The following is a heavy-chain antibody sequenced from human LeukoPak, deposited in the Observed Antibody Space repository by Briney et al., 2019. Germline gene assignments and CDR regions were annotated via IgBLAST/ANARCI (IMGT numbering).Heavy chain of an antibody. V-gene: IGHV4-30-2*01. CDR1: GGSISSGDFP. Sequence: SETLSLTCAVSGGSISSGDFPWSWIRQPPGKGLEWIGYIFHTGHTSYNPSLKSRVTISVDTSKNQFSLKLSSVTAADTAVYYCARSTVTTWVGDFDYWGQGTLVTVSS. D-gene: IGHD4-17*01. J-gene: IGHJ4*02. CDR2: IFHTGHT. CDR3: ARSTVTTWVGDFDY.